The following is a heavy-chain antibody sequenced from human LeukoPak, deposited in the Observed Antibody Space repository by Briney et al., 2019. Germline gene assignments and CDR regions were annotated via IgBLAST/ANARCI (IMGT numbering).Heavy chain of an antibody. CDR3: AKGIYDSSGYDAFDI. V-gene: IGHV3-23*01. CDR2: ISGSGGST. CDR1: GFIFSSYP. D-gene: IGHD3-22*01. J-gene: IGHJ3*02. Sequence: PGGSLRLSCAASGFIFSSYPMSWVRQAPGKGLEWVSAISGSGGSTYYADSVKGRFTISRDNSKNTLYLQMNSLRAEDTAVYYCAKGIYDSSGYDAFDIWGQGTMVTVSS.